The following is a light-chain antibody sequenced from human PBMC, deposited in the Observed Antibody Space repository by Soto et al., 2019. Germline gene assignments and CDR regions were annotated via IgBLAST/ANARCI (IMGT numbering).Light chain of an antibody. CDR1: QGISSA. CDR3: QQLVSYPLT. J-gene: IGKJ5*01. CDR2: DVF. V-gene: IGKV1-13*02. Sequence: AIQVTQSPSSLSASVGDTVTITCRASQGISSAFAWYQQKPGKVPRLLIYDVFNLQSGVPSRLSGSGSGTDFTLTISCLQPEDFATYYCQQLVSYPLTFGQGTRLEVK.